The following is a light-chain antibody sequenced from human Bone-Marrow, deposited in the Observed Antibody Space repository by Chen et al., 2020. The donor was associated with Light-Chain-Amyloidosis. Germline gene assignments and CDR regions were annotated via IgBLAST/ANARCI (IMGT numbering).Light chain of an antibody. Sequence: QSALTQPASVSGSPGQAITISCTGTSGDVGTYNYVSWYQQHPGKAPKVMIYAVSNRPSGVSNRFSGSKSANTASLTISGLQAEDEADYYCSSFTSSSSYVFGPGTKVTVL. CDR1: SGDVGTYNY. CDR2: AVS. J-gene: IGLJ1*01. V-gene: IGLV2-14*01. CDR3: SSFTSSSSYV.